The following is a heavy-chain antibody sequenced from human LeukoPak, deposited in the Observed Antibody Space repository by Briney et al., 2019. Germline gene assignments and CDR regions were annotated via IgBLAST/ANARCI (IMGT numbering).Heavy chain of an antibody. CDR1: GGSLSSSSYY. Sequence: SETLSLTCTVSGGSLSSSSYYWGWIRQPPGKGLEWIGSIYYSGSTYYNPSLKSRVTISVDTSKNQFSLKLSSVTAADTAVYYCARGRVGCSSTSCLGYMDVWGKGTTVTVSS. D-gene: IGHD2-2*01. J-gene: IGHJ6*03. CDR3: ARGRVGCSSTSCLGYMDV. V-gene: IGHV4-39*01. CDR2: IYYSGST.